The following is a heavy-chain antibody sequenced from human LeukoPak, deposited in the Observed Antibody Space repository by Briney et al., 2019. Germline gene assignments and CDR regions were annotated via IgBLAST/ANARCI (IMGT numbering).Heavy chain of an antibody. CDR2: FDPEDGET. CDR3: ARGYCSGGSCYHFDS. CDR1: GYTLTELS. J-gene: IGHJ4*02. D-gene: IGHD2-15*01. V-gene: IGHV1-24*01. Sequence: ASVKVSCKVSGYTLTELSMHWVRQAPGKGLEWMGGFDPEDGETIYAQKFQGRVTMTRDTSIRTAYMELSSLRSDDTAVYFCARGYCSGGSCYHFDSWGQGTLVTVSS.